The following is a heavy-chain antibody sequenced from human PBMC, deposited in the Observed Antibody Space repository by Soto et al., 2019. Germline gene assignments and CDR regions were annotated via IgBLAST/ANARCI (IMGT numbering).Heavy chain of an antibody. CDR2: IWYDGSNK. D-gene: IGHD4-17*01. CDR1: GFTFSSYG. J-gene: IGHJ5*02. Sequence: QVQLVESGGGVVQPGRSLRLSCAASGFTFSSYGMHWVRQAPGKGLEWVAVIWYDGSNKYYADSVKGRFTISRDNSKNTLYLQMNSRRAEDTAVYYCARVYGDYVPWFDPWGQGTLVTVSS. V-gene: IGHV3-33*01. CDR3: ARVYGDYVPWFDP.